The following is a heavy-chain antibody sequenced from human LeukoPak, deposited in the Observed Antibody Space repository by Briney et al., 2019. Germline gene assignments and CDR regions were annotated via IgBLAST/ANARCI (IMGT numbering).Heavy chain of an antibody. V-gene: IGHV4-4*09. CDR3: AGSYRGDIVVVPAASGAFDI. Sequence: SETLSLTCTVFGGSISSYYWSWIRQPPGKGLEWIGYIYTSGSTNYNPSLKSRVTISVDTSKNQFSLKLSSVTAADTAVYYCAGSYRGDIVVVPAASGAFDIWGQGTMVTVSS. J-gene: IGHJ3*02. CDR2: IYTSGST. D-gene: IGHD2-2*01. CDR1: GGSISSYY.